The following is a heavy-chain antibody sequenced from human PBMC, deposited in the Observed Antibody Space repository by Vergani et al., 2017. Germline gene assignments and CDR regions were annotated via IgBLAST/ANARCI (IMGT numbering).Heavy chain of an antibody. CDR1: GFTFSSYS. J-gene: IGHJ6*02. CDR2: ISSSSSYI. Sequence: EVQLVESGGGLVKPGGSLRLSCAASGFTFSSYSMNWVRQAPGKGLEWVSSISSSSSYIYYADSVKGRFTISRDNAKNSLYLQMNSLRAEDTALYYCARSLHYXLWSGFKEGSYYYYGMDVWGQGTTVTVSS. V-gene: IGHV3-21*01. CDR3: ARSLHYXLWSGFKEGSYYYYGMDV. D-gene: IGHD3-3*01.